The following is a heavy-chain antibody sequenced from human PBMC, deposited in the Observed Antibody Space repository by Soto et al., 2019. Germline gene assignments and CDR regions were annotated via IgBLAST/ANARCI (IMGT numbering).Heavy chain of an antibody. D-gene: IGHD3-10*01. CDR1: GDSVSSNSAA. Sequence: QSPTLSLTCAISGDSVSSNSAAWNWIRQSPSRGLEWLGRTYYRSKWYNDYAVSVKSRITINPDTSKNQFSLQLNSVTPEDTAVYYCARLITMVRGVMGGHAFDIWGQGTMVTVSS. CDR3: ARLITMVRGVMGGHAFDI. V-gene: IGHV6-1*01. CDR2: TYYRSKWYN. J-gene: IGHJ3*02.